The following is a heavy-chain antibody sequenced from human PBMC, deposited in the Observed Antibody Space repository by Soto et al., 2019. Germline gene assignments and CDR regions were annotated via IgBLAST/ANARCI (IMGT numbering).Heavy chain of an antibody. Sequence: LSLTCAVYGGSFSGYYWSWIRQPPGKGLEWIGEINHSGSTNYNPSLKSRVTISVDTSKNQFSLKLSSVTAADTAVYYCASTYYYDSSGYRTSDAFDIWGQGTMVTVSS. D-gene: IGHD3-22*01. CDR2: INHSGST. CDR1: GGSFSGYY. J-gene: IGHJ3*02. CDR3: ASTYYYDSSGYRTSDAFDI. V-gene: IGHV4-34*01.